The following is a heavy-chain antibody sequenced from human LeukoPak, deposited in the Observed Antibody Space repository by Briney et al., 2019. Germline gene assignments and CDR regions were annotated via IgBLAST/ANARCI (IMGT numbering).Heavy chain of an antibody. D-gene: IGHD1-26*01. CDR1: GFTFSSYD. CDR3: AREPSGATSYYFDS. Sequence: GGSLRLSCVAAGFTFSSYDMNWDSQAPGKGLEWVSYISTSGNTRYYADSVKGRFTISRDNAKNSLYLQMNSLRVEDTAVYYRAREPSGATSYYFDSWGQGTLVTVSS. J-gene: IGHJ4*02. CDR2: ISTSGNTR. V-gene: IGHV3-48*03.